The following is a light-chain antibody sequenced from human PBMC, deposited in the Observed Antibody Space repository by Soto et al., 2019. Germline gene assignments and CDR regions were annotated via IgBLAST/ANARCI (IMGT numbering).Light chain of an antibody. Sequence: DIQLTQSPSFLSASVGDRVTITCRASQGISSYLAWYQQKPGKAPKLLIYAASTLQYGVPSRFSGSGSGTEFTLTISSLQPEDFATYFCQQYDSLPITFGQGTRLEIK. CDR1: QGISSY. CDR3: QQYDSLPIT. CDR2: AAS. J-gene: IGKJ5*01. V-gene: IGKV1-9*01.